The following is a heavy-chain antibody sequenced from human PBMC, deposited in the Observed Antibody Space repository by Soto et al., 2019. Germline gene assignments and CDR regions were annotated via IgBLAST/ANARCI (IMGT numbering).Heavy chain of an antibody. D-gene: IGHD2-2*01. Sequence: SETLCLTCAVYGGSFIGYYWSGIRQPPGKGLEWIGEINHSGSTNYNPSLKSRVTISVDTSKNQFSLKLSSVTAADTAVYYCARDCRVPAAKRGYYYYYGMDVWGQGTTVTVSS. J-gene: IGHJ6*02. CDR2: INHSGST. CDR1: GGSFIGYY. CDR3: ARDCRVPAAKRGYYYYYGMDV. V-gene: IGHV4-34*01.